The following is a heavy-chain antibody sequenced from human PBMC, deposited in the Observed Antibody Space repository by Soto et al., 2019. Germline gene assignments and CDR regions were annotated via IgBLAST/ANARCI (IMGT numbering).Heavy chain of an antibody. J-gene: IGHJ6*02. CDR1: GGSISSYY. D-gene: IGHD3-10*01. V-gene: IGHV4-59*01. CDR2: IYYSGST. CDR3: ARRGITMVRGVIIHYGMDV. Sequence: SETLSLTCTVSGGSISSYYWSWIRQPPGKGLEWIGYIYYSGSTNYNPSLKSRVTISVDTSKNQFSLKLSSVTAADTAVYYCARRGITMVRGVIIHYGMDVWGQGTTVTVSS.